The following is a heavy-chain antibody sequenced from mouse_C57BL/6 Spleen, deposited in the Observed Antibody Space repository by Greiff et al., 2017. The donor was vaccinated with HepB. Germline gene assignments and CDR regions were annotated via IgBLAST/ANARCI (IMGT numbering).Heavy chain of an antibody. CDR2: ISSGSSTI. J-gene: IGHJ4*01. D-gene: IGHD2-1*01. V-gene: IGHV5-17*01. CDR3: ARGPSYNGNFYYAMDY. Sequence: EVMLVESGGGLVKPGGSLKLSCAASGFTFSDYGMHWVRQAPEKGLEWVAYISSGSSTIYYADTVKGRITISRDNAKNTLFLQMTSLRSADTAMYYCARGPSYNGNFYYAMDYWGQGTSVTVSS. CDR1: GFTFSDYG.